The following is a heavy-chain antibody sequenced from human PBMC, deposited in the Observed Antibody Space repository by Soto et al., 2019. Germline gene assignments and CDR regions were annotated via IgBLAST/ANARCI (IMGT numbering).Heavy chain of an antibody. CDR3: ARGLYSSSWHKYYYYYGMDV. V-gene: IGHV1-8*01. CDR1: GYTFTSYD. J-gene: IGHJ6*02. D-gene: IGHD6-13*01. Sequence: QVQLVQSGAEVKKPGASVKVSCKASGYTFTSYDINWVRQATGQGLEWMGWMNPNSGNTGYGQKFQGRVPMTRNTSISTAYMELSSLRSEDTAVYYCARGLYSSSWHKYYYYYGMDVWGQGTTVTVSS. CDR2: MNPNSGNT.